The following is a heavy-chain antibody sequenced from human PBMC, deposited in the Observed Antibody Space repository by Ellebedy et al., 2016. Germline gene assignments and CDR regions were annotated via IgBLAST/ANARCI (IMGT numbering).Heavy chain of an antibody. Sequence: SVKVSCXTSGGTFSTYAISWVRLAPGQGLEWMGGIIAIFGTANYAQKFQGRVTMTEDTSTDTAYMELRSLRFDDTAVYYCARDSRDGVGTSEAFYDPWGQGTLVTVS. D-gene: IGHD4-23*01. V-gene: IGHV1-69*06. CDR1: GGTFSTYA. J-gene: IGHJ5*02. CDR2: IIAIFGTA. CDR3: ARDSRDGVGTSEAFYDP.